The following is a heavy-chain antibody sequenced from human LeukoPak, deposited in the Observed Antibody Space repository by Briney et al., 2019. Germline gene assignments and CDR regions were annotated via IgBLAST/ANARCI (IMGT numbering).Heavy chain of an antibody. CDR1: GGTFSSYA. J-gene: IGHJ6*03. CDR2: IIPIFGTA. CDR3: ALLQYQLPLGYYYYYMDV. Sequence: ASVKVSCKASGGTFSSYAISWVRQAPGQGLEWMGGIIPIFGTANYAQKFQGRVTITADESTSTAYMELSSLRSEDTAVYYCALLQYQLPLGYYYYYMDVWGKGTTVTVSS. D-gene: IGHD2-2*01. V-gene: IGHV1-69*13.